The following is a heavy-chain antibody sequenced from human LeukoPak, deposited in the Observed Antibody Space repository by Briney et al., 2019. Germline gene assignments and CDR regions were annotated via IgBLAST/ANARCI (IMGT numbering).Heavy chain of an antibody. CDR2: ISAYNGNT. J-gene: IGHJ5*02. D-gene: IGHD6-13*01. V-gene: IGHV1-18*01. CDR1: GYTFTSYG. Sequence: ASVKVSCKASGYTFTSYGISWVRQAPGQGLEWMGWISAYNGNTNYAQKLQGRVTMTTDTSTSTAYMDLRSLRSDDTAVYYCARGGAAAGILNWFDPWGQGTMVTVSS. CDR3: ARGGAAAGILNWFDP.